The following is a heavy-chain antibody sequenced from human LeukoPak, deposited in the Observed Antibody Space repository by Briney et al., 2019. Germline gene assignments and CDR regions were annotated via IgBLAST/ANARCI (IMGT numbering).Heavy chain of an antibody. CDR1: EFTFSSYA. J-gene: IGHJ4*02. Sequence: GGSLRLSCAASEFTFSSYAMSWVRQAPGKGLEWVSAISGSGGSTYYADSVKGRFTISRDNSKNTLYLQMNSLRAEDTAVYYCAKDLVLLWFGELPLAPFDYWGQGTLVTVSS. D-gene: IGHD3-10*01. CDR3: AKDLVLLWFGELPLAPFDY. V-gene: IGHV3-23*01. CDR2: ISGSGGST.